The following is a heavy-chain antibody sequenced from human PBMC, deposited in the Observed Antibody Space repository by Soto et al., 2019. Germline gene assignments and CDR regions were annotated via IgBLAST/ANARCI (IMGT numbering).Heavy chain of an antibody. CDR1: GFTFSSYS. CDR2: ISSSSSTI. D-gene: IGHD3-3*01. J-gene: IGHJ6*02. Sequence: GGSLRLSCAASGFTFSSYSMNWVRQAPGKGLEWVSYISSSSSTIYYADSVKGRFTISRDNAKNSLYLQMNSLRAADTAVYYCARDQGITTFGVYSMYYYGMDVWGQGTTVTVSS. V-gene: IGHV3-48*01. CDR3: ARDQGITTFGVYSMYYYGMDV.